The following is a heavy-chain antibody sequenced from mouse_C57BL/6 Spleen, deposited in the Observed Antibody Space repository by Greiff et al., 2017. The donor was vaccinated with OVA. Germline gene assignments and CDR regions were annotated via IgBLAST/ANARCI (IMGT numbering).Heavy chain of an antibody. CDR2: IYPSDSET. V-gene: IGHV1-61*01. D-gene: IGHD1-1*01. CDR1: GYTFTSYW. J-gene: IGHJ2*01. CDR3: ARSGYYFYFDY. Sequence: QVQLQQPGAELVRPGSSVKLSCKASGYTFTSYWMDWVKQRPGQGLEWIGNIYPSDSETHYNQKFKDKATLTVDKSSSTAYMQLSSLTSEDSAVYYCARSGYYFYFDYWGQGTTLTVSS.